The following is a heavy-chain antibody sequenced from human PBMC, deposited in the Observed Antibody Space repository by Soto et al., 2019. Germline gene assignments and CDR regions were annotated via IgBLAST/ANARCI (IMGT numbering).Heavy chain of an antibody. V-gene: IGHV1-18*01. CDR3: ARDESLAAAGTSGWDY. Sequence: GASVKVSCKASGYTFTSYGISWVRQAPGQGLEWMGWISAYNGNTNYAQKLQGRVTMTTDTSTSTAYMELRSLRSDDTAVYYCARDESLAAAGTSGWDYWGKGTLVTVSS. J-gene: IGHJ4*02. CDR2: ISAYNGNT. D-gene: IGHD6-13*01. CDR1: GYTFTSYG.